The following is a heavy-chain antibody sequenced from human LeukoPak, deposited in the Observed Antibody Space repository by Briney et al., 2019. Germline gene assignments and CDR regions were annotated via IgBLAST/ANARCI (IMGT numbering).Heavy chain of an antibody. D-gene: IGHD2-2*01. J-gene: IGHJ5*02. CDR1: GGTFSSYA. CDR2: IIPIFGIA. V-gene: IGHV1-69*04. Sequence: SVKVSCKASGGTFSSYAISWVRQAPGQGLEWMGRIIPIFGIANYAQKFQGRVTITADKSTRTAYMELSSLRSEDTAVYYCARGYCSSTSCYNFRFDPWGQGTLVTVSS. CDR3: ARGYCSSTSCYNFRFDP.